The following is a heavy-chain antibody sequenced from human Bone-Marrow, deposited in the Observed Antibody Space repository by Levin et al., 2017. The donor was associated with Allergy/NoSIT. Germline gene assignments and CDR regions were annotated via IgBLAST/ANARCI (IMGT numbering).Heavy chain of an antibody. Sequence: GESLKISCAASGFTVSSNYMSWVRQAPGKGLEWVSVIYSGGSTYYADSVKGRFTISRDNSKNTLYLQMNSLRAEDTAVYYCARDTFVRTYWYFDLWGRGTLVTVSS. V-gene: IGHV3-53*01. J-gene: IGHJ2*01. CDR1: GFTVSSNY. CDR3: ARDTFVRTYWYFDL. CDR2: IYSGGST. D-gene: IGHD1-14*01.